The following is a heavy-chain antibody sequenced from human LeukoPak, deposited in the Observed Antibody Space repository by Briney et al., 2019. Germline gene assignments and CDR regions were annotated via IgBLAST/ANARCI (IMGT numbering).Heavy chain of an antibody. CDR1: GFTFSDYY. Sequence: GGSLRLSCAASGFTFSDYYMSWIRQAPGKGLEWVSYISSSGSTIYYADSVKGRFTISRDNAKNSLYLQKNSLRAEDTAVYYCAREWEWEPSFDIWGQGTMVTVSS. CDR3: AREWEWEPSFDI. V-gene: IGHV3-11*01. CDR2: ISSSGSTI. D-gene: IGHD1-26*01. J-gene: IGHJ3*02.